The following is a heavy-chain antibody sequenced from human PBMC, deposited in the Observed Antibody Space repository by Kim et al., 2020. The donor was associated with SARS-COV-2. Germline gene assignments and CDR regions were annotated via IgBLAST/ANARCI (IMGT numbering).Heavy chain of an antibody. D-gene: IGHD1-1*01. CDR3: ARGYNWNDVSLMP. CDR2: INHSGST. Sequence: SETLSLTCAAYGGSFSGYYWSWIRQPPGKGLEWIGEINHSGSTNYNPSLKSRVTISIDTSKNQFSLKLSSVTAADTAVYYCARGYNWNDVSLMPWGQGTLVTVSS. CDR1: GGSFSGYY. V-gene: IGHV4-34*01. J-gene: IGHJ5*02.